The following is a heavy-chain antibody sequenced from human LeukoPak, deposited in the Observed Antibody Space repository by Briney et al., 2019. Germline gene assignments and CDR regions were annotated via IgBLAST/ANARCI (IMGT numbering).Heavy chain of an antibody. J-gene: IGHJ4*02. CDR2: THYRSKWYN. CDR3: ARDRGGSSWYYFDN. D-gene: IGHD6-13*01. CDR1: GDSVSRDTAA. Sequence: SQTLSLTCAISGDSVSRDTAAWNWVRQSPSRGLEWLGRTHYRSKWYNDYAVSVKSRITINPDTSKNQFSLQLNSVTPEDTAVYYCARDRGGSSWYYFDNWGQGSLVTVSS. V-gene: IGHV6-1*01.